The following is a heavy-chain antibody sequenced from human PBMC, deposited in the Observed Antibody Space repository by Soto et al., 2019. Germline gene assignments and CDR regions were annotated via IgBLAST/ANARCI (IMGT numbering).Heavy chain of an antibody. CDR2: INAGNGNT. Sequence: QVQIVQSGAEEKKPGASVKVSCKASGYTFTSYAMHWVRQAPGQRLEWMGWINAGNGNTKYSQKFQGRVTITRDTAASAAYMELRSLRSDDTAVYYCARDVAAADYWGQATLVTVSS. V-gene: IGHV1-3*05. CDR3: ARDVAAADY. D-gene: IGHD6-13*01. CDR1: GYTFTSYA. J-gene: IGHJ4*02.